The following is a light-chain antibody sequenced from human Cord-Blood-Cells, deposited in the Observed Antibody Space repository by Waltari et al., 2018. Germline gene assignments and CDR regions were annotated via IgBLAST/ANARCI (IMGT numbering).Light chain of an antibody. CDR1: QSVSSSY. CDR2: GAS. V-gene: IGKV3-20*01. CDR3: QQYGSSPYT. Sequence: EIVLTQSPGTLSLSPGERATLHCSASQSVSSSYLAWYQQKPGQAPRLLIYGASSRATGIPDRFSGSGSGTDFTLTISRLEPEDFSVYYCQQYGSSPYTFGQGTKLEIK. J-gene: IGKJ2*01.